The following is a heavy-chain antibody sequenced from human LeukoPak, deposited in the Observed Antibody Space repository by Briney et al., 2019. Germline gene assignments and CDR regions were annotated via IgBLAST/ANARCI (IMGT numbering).Heavy chain of an antibody. Sequence: NSGGSLRLSCAASGFTFSDYYMSWIRQAPGKGLEWVSYISSSSSTIYYADSVKGRFTISRDNAKNSLYLQMNSLRAEDTAVYYCARDLLALGYYDYVWGSYRKGDYFDYWGQGTLVTVSS. CDR1: GFTFSDYY. V-gene: IGHV3-11*04. CDR3: ARDLLALGYYDYVWGSYRKGDYFDY. CDR2: ISSSSSTI. D-gene: IGHD3-16*02. J-gene: IGHJ4*02.